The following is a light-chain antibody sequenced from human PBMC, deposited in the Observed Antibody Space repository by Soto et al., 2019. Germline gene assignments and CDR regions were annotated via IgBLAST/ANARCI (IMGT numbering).Light chain of an antibody. CDR3: QQYGNSPPT. CDR1: QGVDSSY. CDR2: GAS. J-gene: IGKJ1*01. Sequence: EIVLTQSPNTLSLSPGDRATLSCRASQGVDSSYLAWYQQTPGQAPRLLMYGASNRATGIPDRFSGSGSGTDFTLTINRLEPEDFAVYYCQQYGNSPPTFGQGTKVDI. V-gene: IGKV3-20*01.